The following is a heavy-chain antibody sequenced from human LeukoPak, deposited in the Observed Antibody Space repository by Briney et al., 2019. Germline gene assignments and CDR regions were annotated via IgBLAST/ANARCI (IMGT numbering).Heavy chain of an antibody. Sequence: GGSLRLSCAASGFTFSSHAMSWVRQAPGKGLEWGSAISGSGGSTYYADSVKGRFTISRDNSKNTLYLQMNSLRAEDTAVYYCAKRPWYYDFWSGALDYYGMDVWGQGTTVTVSS. D-gene: IGHD3-3*01. V-gene: IGHV3-23*01. CDR3: AKRPWYYDFWSGALDYYGMDV. J-gene: IGHJ6*02. CDR1: GFTFSSHA. CDR2: ISGSGGST.